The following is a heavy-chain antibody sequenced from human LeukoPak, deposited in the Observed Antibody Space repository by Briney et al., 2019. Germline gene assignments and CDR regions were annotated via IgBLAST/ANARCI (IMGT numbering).Heavy chain of an antibody. J-gene: IGHJ6*03. CDR1: GFTFSSYG. D-gene: IGHD3-9*01. CDR2: FGGSGGST. Sequence: GGSLRLSCAASGFTFSSYGMSWVRQAPGKGLEWVSSFGGSGGSTYYADSVKGRFTISRDNSKNTLYLRMNSLRAEDTAVYYCAKQGRDWLRDYYYYMDVWGKGTTVTISS. CDR3: AKQGRDWLRDYYYYMDV. V-gene: IGHV3-23*01.